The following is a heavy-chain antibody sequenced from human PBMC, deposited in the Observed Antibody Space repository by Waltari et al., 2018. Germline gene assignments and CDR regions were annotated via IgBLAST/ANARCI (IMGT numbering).Heavy chain of an antibody. CDR1: GFTFSSYS. Sequence: EVQLVESGGDLVQPGGSLRLSCATSGFTFSSYSLNWVRQAPGKGPCWLSFISHDGSFIFYADSVQGRFTISRDIARYSVYLQMNSLRAEDTGVYYCTRDVGYCSGGACYRWFDPWGQGTLVTVSS. V-gene: IGHV3-48*01. CDR2: ISHDGSFI. J-gene: IGHJ5*02. CDR3: TRDVGYCSGGACYRWFDP. D-gene: IGHD2-15*01.